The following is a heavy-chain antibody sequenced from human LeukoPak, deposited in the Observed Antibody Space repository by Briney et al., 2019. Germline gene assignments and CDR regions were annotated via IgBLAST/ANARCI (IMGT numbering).Heavy chain of an antibody. CDR1: GFTFSSYS. J-gene: IGHJ4*02. V-gene: IGHV3-21*01. CDR2: ISSSSSYI. D-gene: IGHD4-17*01. CDR3: ARDLGDNGDYILDY. Sequence: GGSLRLSCAASGFTFSSYSMIWVRQAPGKGLEWVSSISSSSSYIYYADSVKGRFTISRDNAKNSLCLQMNSLRAEDTAVYYCARDLGDNGDYILDYWGQGTLVTVSS.